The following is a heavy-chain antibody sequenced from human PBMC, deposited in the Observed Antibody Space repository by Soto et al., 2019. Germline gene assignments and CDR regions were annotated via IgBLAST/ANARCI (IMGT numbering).Heavy chain of an antibody. CDR2: IYYSGST. J-gene: IGHJ4*02. CDR1: GGSISSSSYY. Sequence: SETLSLTCTVSGGSISSSSYYWGWIRQPPGKGLEWIGSIYYSGSTYYNPSLKSRVTISVDTSKNQFSLKLSSVTAADTAVYYCARHDYGYVWVRQIYFDYWGQGTLVTVSS. CDR3: ARHDYGYVWVRQIYFDY. V-gene: IGHV4-39*01. D-gene: IGHD3-16*01.